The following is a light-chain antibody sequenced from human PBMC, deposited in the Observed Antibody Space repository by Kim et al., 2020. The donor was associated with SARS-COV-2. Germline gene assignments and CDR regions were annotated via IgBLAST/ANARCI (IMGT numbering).Light chain of an antibody. J-gene: IGKJ5*01. CDR1: QSLVYSDGNTY. V-gene: IGKV2-30*01. CDR2: KVS. CDR3: IQGIHPLT. Sequence: DVVMTQSPLSLPVTLGQPASISCRSSQSLVYSDGNTYLNWFQQRPGQSPRRLIYKVSNRDSGVPDRFSGSGSGTDFTLKISRVEAEDVGDYCYIQGIHPLTFGQGTRVEIK.